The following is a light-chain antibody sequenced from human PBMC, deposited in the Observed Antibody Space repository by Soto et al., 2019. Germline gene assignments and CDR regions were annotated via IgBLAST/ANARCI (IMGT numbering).Light chain of an antibody. CDR1: QSITNL. J-gene: IGKJ4*01. CDR3: QQYDSYPLT. V-gene: IGKV1-5*01. Sequence: DVQMTQSPSTLSASVGDRVTITCRASQSITNLLAWYQQKPWKAPKFLIYDVSTLESGVPSRFSGSGSGTEFTLTISSRQPEDFATYYCQQYDSYPLTFGGGTRVEIK. CDR2: DVS.